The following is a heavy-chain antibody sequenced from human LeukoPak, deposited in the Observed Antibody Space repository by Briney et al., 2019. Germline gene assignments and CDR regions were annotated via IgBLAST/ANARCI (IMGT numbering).Heavy chain of an antibody. Sequence: GGSLRLSCAASGFTFSSSAMSWVRQAPGKGLEWVSSISGSGGSPYYADSVKGRFTISRDNSKNTLDLQMNSLRAEDTAVYYCAKANGAIFGVAGYFDYWGQGTLVTVSS. D-gene: IGHD3-3*02. CDR1: GFTFSSSA. CDR2: ISGSGGSP. J-gene: IGHJ4*02. CDR3: AKANGAIFGVAGYFDY. V-gene: IGHV3-23*01.